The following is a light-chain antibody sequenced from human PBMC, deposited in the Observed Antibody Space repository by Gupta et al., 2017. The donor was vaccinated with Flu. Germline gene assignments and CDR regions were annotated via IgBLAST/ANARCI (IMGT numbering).Light chain of an antibody. CDR1: QSLVYTDGNTY. J-gene: IGKJ2*01. CDR2: RVS. CDR3: MQGTHRMYT. Sequence: DVVLPQSPLSLPVTLGQPASISCRSSQSLVYTDGNTYLNWYQQRPGHSPRRLIYRVSNRDSGVPDRCSGRGSGTDVTLKISRVEAEDVAVYYCMQGTHRMYTFGQGTKLEIK. V-gene: IGKV2-30*01.